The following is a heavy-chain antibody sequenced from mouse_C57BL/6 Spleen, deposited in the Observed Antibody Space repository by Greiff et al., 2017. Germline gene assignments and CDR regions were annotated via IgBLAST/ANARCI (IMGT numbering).Heavy chain of an antibody. D-gene: IGHD1-3*01. CDR1: GYAFSSYW. J-gene: IGHJ2*01. CDR3: AREVVVDLYFDY. V-gene: IGHV1-80*01. Sequence: QVQLKESGAELVKPGASVKISCKASGYAFSSYWMNWVKQRPGKGLEWIGQIYPGDGDTNYNGKFKGKATLTADKSSSTAYMQLSSLTSEDSAVYFCAREVVVDLYFDYWGQGTTLTVSS. CDR2: IYPGDGDT.